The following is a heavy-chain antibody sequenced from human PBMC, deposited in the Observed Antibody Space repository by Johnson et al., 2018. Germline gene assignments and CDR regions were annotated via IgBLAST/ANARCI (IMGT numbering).Heavy chain of an antibody. Sequence: VQLVQSGGGVVQPGRSVRLSCSASGFTFGDYAMHWVRQSPGKGLEWVSGISWNSGSIGYADSVKGRFTISRDNPKNSLYLQMNSVRAEDTALYYCAKDMTYGSVSSSLGLDVWGQGTPVTVSS. CDR3: AKDMTYGSVSSSLGLDV. J-gene: IGHJ6*02. D-gene: IGHD3-10*01. CDR1: GFTFGDYA. V-gene: IGHV3-9*01. CDR2: ISWNSGSI.